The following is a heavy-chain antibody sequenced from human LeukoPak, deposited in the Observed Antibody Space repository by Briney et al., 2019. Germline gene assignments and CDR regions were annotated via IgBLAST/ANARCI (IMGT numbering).Heavy chain of an antibody. J-gene: IGHJ4*02. V-gene: IGHV4-39*07. CDR2: IYYSGST. CDR3: ARFSSGSYQAGDY. D-gene: IGHD1-26*01. CDR1: GGSISSSGYY. Sequence: SETLSLTCTVSGGSISSSGYYWGWIRQPPGKGLEWIGSIYYSGSTNYNPSLKSRVTISVDTSKNQFSLKLSSVTAADTAVYYCARFSSGSYQAGDYWGQGTLVTVSS.